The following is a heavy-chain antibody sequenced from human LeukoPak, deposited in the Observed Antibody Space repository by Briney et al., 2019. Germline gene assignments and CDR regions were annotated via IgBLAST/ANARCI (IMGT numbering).Heavy chain of an antibody. J-gene: IGHJ6*03. V-gene: IGHV3-23*01. CDR2: ISGSGGST. Sequence: GGSLRLXCAASGSTSTFYAMSWVRQAPGKGLEWVSVISGSGGSTYYADSVKGRFTISRDNSKNTLYLQMDSLRAEDTAVYYCAKWDGDLYYYYYMDVWGKGTTVTVSS. D-gene: IGHD4-17*01. CDR1: GSTSTFYA. CDR3: AKWDGDLYYYYYMDV.